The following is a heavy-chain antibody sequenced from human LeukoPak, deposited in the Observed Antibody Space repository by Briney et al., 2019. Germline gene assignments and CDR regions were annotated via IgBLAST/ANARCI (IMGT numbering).Heavy chain of an antibody. D-gene: IGHD7-27*01. J-gene: IGHJ2*01. V-gene: IGHV5-51*01. CDR1: GYSFSINW. CDR3: ARRQSWGSGWYFDL. Sequence: GESLKISCKGSGYSFSINWIAWVRQKPGKGLEWMGIIYAGDSDITYSPSFQGQVTISGDKSITTAYLEWSSLKASDTAMYYCARRQSWGSGWYFDLWGRGTLVTVSS. CDR2: IYAGDSDI.